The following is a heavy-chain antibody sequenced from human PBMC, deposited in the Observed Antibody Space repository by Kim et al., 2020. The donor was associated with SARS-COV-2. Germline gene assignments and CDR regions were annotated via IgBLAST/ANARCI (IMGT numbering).Heavy chain of an antibody. V-gene: IGHV3-30*18. J-gene: IGHJ3*02. CDR2: ISYDGSNK. CDR3: SKEGDYYDRIGRAFDI. D-gene: IGHD3-22*01. Sequence: GGSLRLSCAASGFTFSSYGMHWVRQAPGKGLEWVAVISYDGSNKYYADSVKGRFTISRDNAKNTLYLQMNSLRAADTAVYYCSKEGDYYDRIGRAFDIWGEGTMVTVSS. CDR1: GFTFSSYG.